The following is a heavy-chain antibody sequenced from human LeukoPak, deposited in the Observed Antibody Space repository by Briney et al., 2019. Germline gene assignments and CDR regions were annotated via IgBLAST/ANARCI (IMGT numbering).Heavy chain of an antibody. D-gene: IGHD6-25*01. CDR2: MNPNSGNT. J-gene: IGHJ3*02. V-gene: IGHV1-8*01. CDR3: ARKSSSGSGWNAFDI. CDR1: GYTFTSYD. Sequence: GASVKVSCKASGYTFTSYDINWVRRATGQGLGLGWVWWMNPNSGNTGYAQKFQGRVTMIRNTSISTAYMELSSLRSEDTAVYYCARKSSSGSGWNAFDIWGQGTMVTVSS.